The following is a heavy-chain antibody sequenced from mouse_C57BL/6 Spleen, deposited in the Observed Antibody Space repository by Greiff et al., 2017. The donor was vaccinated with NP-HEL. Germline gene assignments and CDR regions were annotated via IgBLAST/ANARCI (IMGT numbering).Heavy chain of an antibody. J-gene: IGHJ2*01. CDR2: IYPGDGDT. CDR1: GYAFSSSW. V-gene: IGHV1-82*01. D-gene: IGHD1-1*01. Sequence: QVQLKQSGPELVKPGASVKISCKASGYAFSSSWMNWVKQRPGKGLEWIGRIYPGDGDTNYNGKFKGKATLTADKSSSTAYMQLSSLTSEDSAVYFCARAYYYGSTPRFDYWGQGTTLTVSS. CDR3: ARAYYYGSTPRFDY.